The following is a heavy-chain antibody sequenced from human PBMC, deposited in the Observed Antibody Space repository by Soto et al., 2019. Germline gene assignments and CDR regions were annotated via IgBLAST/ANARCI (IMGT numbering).Heavy chain of an antibody. V-gene: IGHV3-23*01. Sequence: EVQLLESGGGLVQPGGSLRLSCAASGFTFSSYAMSWVRQAPGKGLEWVSAISGSGGSTYYADSVKGRFTISRDISKNTVYLQMNSLRAEDTSVYYCVKAVVVIYFDYWGQGTLVTVSS. J-gene: IGHJ4*02. CDR3: VKAVVVIYFDY. CDR1: GFTFSSYA. CDR2: ISGSGGST. D-gene: IGHD3-22*01.